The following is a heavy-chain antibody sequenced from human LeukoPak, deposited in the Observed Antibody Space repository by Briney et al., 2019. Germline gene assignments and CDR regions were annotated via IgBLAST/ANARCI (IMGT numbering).Heavy chain of an antibody. J-gene: IGHJ3*01. CDR1: GFTFNNNA. CDR2: INGGGDAT. Sequence: GGSLRLSCATSGFTFNNNAMSWVRQAPGKGMEWVSAINGGGDATEYADSVKGRFTISRDNSKNTLYLQMNSLRPDDTAVYYCARCTASCYANAFDVWGQGTLLTVSS. CDR3: ARCTASCYANAFDV. D-gene: IGHD2-2*01. V-gene: IGHV3-23*01.